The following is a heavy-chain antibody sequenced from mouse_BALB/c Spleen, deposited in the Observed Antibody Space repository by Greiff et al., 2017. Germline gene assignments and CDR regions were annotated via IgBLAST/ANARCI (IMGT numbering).Heavy chain of an antibody. D-gene: IGHD2-1*01. V-gene: IGHV1-69*02. CDR3: TSGNYQFAY. J-gene: IGHJ3*01. Sequence: VQLQQPGAELVRPGASVKLSCKASGYTFTSYWINWVKQRPGQGLEWIGNIYPSDSYTNYNQKFKDKATLTVDKSSSTAYMQLSSPTSEDSAVYYCTSGNYQFAYWGQGTLVTVSA. CDR1: GYTFTSYW. CDR2: IYPSDSYT.